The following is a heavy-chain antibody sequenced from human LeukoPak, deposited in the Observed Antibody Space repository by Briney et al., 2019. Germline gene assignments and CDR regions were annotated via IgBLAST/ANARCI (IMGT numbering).Heavy chain of an antibody. D-gene: IGHD5-24*01. Sequence: GGSLRLSCEAAGFSFSNYWMTWVRQAPGKGLEWVANIKQDRGEKHYVDSVKGRFTISRDNAKNSLYLQMNSLRAEDTAVYYCARADDGNNWGLRYWGQGTLVTVS. CDR2: IKQDRGEK. CDR1: GFSFSNYW. V-gene: IGHV3-7*01. CDR3: ARADDGNNWGLRY. J-gene: IGHJ4*02.